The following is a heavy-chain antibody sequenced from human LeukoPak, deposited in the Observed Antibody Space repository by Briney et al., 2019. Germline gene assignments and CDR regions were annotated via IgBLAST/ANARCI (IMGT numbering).Heavy chain of an antibody. V-gene: IGHV3-48*04. J-gene: IGHJ6*02. Sequence: GGSLRLSCAASGFAFSAYSMNWVRQAPGKGLEWVSYISTAGTSIKYADSVKGRFTISRDNAKNSLYLQMNSLRAEDTAVYYCARDIMAVAGSWQYYYYYGMDVWGQGTTVTVSS. CDR3: ARDIMAVAGSWQYYYYYGMDV. D-gene: IGHD6-13*01. CDR1: GFAFSAYS. CDR2: ISTAGTSI.